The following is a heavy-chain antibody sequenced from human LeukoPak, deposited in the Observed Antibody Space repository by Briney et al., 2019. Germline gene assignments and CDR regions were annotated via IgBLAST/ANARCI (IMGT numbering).Heavy chain of an antibody. J-gene: IGHJ6*03. CDR1: GFTFSDYS. Sequence: TGGSLRLSCAASGFTFSDYSMNWVRQAPGKGLEWVSGISWNGAGTGYVDSVKGRFTISRDNAKNSLYMQMNSLRAEDTALYYCARTVLTGYYHYMDVWGKGTTVTVSS. CDR3: ARTVLTGYYHYMDV. CDR2: ISWNGAGT. V-gene: IGHV3-20*04. D-gene: IGHD3-9*01.